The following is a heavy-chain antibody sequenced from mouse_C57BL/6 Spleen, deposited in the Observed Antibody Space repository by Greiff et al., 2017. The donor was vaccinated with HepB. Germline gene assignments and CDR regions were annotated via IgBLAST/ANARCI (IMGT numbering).Heavy chain of an antibody. Sequence: EVKLVESGGGLVKPGGSLKLSCAASGFTFSSYAMPWVRQTPEKRLEWVATISDGGSYTYYPDNVKGRFTISRDNAKNTLYLQMSRLKSEDAAMYYCARGYDYDEGAWFAYWGKGTLVTVAA. V-gene: IGHV5-4*03. CDR1: GFTFSSYA. CDR2: ISDGGSYT. CDR3: ARGYDYDEGAWFAY. J-gene: IGHJ3*01. D-gene: IGHD2-4*01.